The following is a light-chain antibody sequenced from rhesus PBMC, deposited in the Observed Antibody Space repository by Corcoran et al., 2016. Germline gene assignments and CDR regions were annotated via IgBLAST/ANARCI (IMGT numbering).Light chain of an antibody. V-gene: IGKV1-21*01. CDR2: KAS. J-gene: IGKJ1*01. Sequence: DIQMTQSPSSLSASIGGRVTITCRASQGISSWLAWYQQKPGEAPKLLIYKASSLQSGVPSRFSGRGSATDFTLTISSLQPEDFASYYCHQYRSAPWTFGQGTKVEIK. CDR3: HQYRSAPWT. CDR1: QGISSW.